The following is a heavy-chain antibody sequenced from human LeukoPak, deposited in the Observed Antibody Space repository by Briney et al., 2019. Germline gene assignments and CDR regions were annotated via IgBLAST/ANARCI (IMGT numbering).Heavy chain of an antibody. Sequence: SETLSLTCTVSGGSMRNYYWSWIRQPAGRGLEWIGRINTSGSTKYNPSLKSRVTMSVDTSKNQFSLKLSSVTAADTAVYYCTRGVRYSSSWKPNKFDPWGQGTLVTVSS. V-gene: IGHV4-4*07. CDR2: INTSGST. J-gene: IGHJ5*02. D-gene: IGHD6-13*01. CDR1: GGSMRNYY. CDR3: TRGVRYSSSWKPNKFDP.